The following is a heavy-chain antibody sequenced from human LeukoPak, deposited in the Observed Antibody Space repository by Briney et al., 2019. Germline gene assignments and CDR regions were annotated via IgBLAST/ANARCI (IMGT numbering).Heavy chain of an antibody. J-gene: IGHJ4*02. V-gene: IGHV1-18*01. D-gene: IGHD6-13*01. CDR3: ARAPRVASTGRFDY. CDR2: ISGYIGNT. Sequence: GASVKVSCKASGYSFTNYGVNWVRQAPGQGLEWLGWISGYIGNTDYAQKFQGRVTMTTDTSTTTAYMELRSLRSDDTAVYYCARAPRVASTGRFDYWGQGTLVTVSS. CDR1: GYSFTNYG.